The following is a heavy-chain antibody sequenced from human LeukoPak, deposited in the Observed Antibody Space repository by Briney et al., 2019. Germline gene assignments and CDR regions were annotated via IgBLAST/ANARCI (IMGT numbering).Heavy chain of an antibody. CDR3: AVASSSWYLVRAFDI. Sequence: GASVKVSCKASGYTFTSYDINWVRQATGQGLEWMGWMNPNSGNTGYAQKFQGRVTITRNTSISTAYMELSSLRSEDTAVYYCAVASSSWYLVRAFDIWGQGTMVTVSS. D-gene: IGHD6-13*01. J-gene: IGHJ3*02. CDR2: MNPNSGNT. CDR1: GYTFTSYD. V-gene: IGHV1-8*03.